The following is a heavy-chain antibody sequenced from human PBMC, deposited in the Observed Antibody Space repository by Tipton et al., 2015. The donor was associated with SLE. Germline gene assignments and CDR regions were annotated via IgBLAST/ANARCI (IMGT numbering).Heavy chain of an antibody. CDR2: INHSGST. CDR3: ARTFPYGGFDP. CDR1: GGSFSGYY. Sequence: TLSLTCAVYGGSFSGYYWSWIRQPPGKGLEWIGEINHSGSTNYNPSLKSRVTISVGTSKNQFSLKLSSVTAADTAVYYCARTFPYGGFDPWGQGTLVTVSS. J-gene: IGHJ5*02. V-gene: IGHV4-34*01. D-gene: IGHD4-23*01.